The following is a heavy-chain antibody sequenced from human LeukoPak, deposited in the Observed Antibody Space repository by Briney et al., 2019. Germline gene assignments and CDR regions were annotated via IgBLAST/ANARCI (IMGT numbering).Heavy chain of an antibody. D-gene: IGHD1-26*01. CDR3: ARDVGGSLDY. Sequence: GGSLRLSCAASGFTFSTYWMAWVRQAPGKGLGWVANIKEDESAKHQADSVKGRFTISRDNAQNLVYLQMSSLRGEDTAVYYCARDVGGSLDYWGQGTLVTVSS. CDR1: GFTFSTYW. J-gene: IGHJ4*02. V-gene: IGHV3-7*01. CDR2: IKEDESAK.